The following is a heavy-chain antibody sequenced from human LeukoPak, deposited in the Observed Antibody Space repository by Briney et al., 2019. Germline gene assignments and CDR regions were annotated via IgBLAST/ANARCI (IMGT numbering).Heavy chain of an antibody. CDR1: LFTFRDYA. CDR3: VKTTRPLGAFDY. CDR2: ISDGGNSP. D-gene: IGHD7-27*01. J-gene: IGHJ4*02. V-gene: IGHV3-23*01. Sequence: PGGSLRLSCAASLFTFRDYAMNWVRQAPGKGLEWVSGISDGGNSPQYADSVKGRFTISRDNFKNMLYLQMNSLRGEDTATYYCVKTTRPLGAFDYWGQGTLVIVSS.